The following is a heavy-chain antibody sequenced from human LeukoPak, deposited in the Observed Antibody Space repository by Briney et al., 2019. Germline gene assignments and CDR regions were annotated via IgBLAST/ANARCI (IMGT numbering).Heavy chain of an antibody. D-gene: IGHD6-13*01. CDR2: IRYDGSNK. CDR1: GFTFSSYG. V-gene: IGHV3-30*02. J-gene: IGHJ3*02. Sequence: GGSLRLSCAASGFTFSSYGMHWVRQAPGKGLEWVAFIRYDGSNKYYADSVKGRFTISRDNSKNTLYLQMNSLRAEDTAVYYCARDAPQSSSSWYKGDAFDIWGQGTMVTVSS. CDR3: ARDAPQSSSSWYKGDAFDI.